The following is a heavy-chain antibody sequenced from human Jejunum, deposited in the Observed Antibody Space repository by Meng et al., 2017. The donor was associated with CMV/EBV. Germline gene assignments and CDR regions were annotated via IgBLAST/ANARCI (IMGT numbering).Heavy chain of an antibody. J-gene: IGHJ4*02. CDR2: IYWDDDK. Sequence: HITCKESGPTRVKPTQTLTLTCTFSGFSLNTKGVGVGWIRQPPGKALEWLALIYWDDDKRYTPSLKGRLTITKDTSKNQVIVSMTNIDPVDTATYYCAHFRWTPQQCTNGRCYIPSEYWGQGILVTVSS. V-gene: IGHV2-5*02. CDR3: AHFRWTPQQCTNGRCYIPSEY. CDR1: GFSLNTKGVG. D-gene: IGHD2-8*01.